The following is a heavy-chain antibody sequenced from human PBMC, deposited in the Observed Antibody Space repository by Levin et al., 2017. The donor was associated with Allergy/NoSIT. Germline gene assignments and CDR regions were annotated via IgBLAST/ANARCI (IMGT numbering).Heavy chain of an antibody. CDR1: GGSMRSYY. V-gene: IGHV4-59*01. D-gene: IGHD3-22*01. CDR3: ARGLSWVAYES. J-gene: IGHJ5*02. CDR2: MYHGAIS. Sequence: SETLSLSCTVSGGSMRSYYYTWIRQPPGKGLEWIAFMYHGAISKYSPSLRGRVTLSIDTANNQFSLRMTSVTAADTAVYYCARGLSWVAYESWGQGTLVTVSS.